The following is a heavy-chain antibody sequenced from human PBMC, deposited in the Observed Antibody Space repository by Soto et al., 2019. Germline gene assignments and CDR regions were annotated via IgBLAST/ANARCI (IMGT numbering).Heavy chain of an antibody. V-gene: IGHV4-39*07. CDR1: GSSFRCSSYS. CDR2: VSSSGST. Sequence: SETLSLTSRVSGSSFRCSSYSWVWIRQPPGKGLGGVGTVSSSGSTHYNPSLKSRVTISVDTSKNQFSLKLSSVTAADTAVYYCARLSATPGGKPYYYDSSGPYDAFDIWGQGTMVT. J-gene: IGHJ3*02. D-gene: IGHD3-22*01. CDR3: ARLSATPGGKPYYYDSSGPYDAFDI.